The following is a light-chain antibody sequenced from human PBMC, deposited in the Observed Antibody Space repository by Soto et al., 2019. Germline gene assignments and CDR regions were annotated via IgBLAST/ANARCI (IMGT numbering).Light chain of an antibody. Sequence: QSALTQPPSASGSPGQSVTLSCTGTSSDVGGYKYVSWYQQHPDKAPKLMIFEVNKRPSGVPDRFSGSKSGNTASLTVSGLQAEDEADYYCSSYAGINNLGVFGTGTKVTVL. J-gene: IGLJ1*01. V-gene: IGLV2-8*01. CDR1: SSDVGGYKY. CDR2: EVN. CDR3: SSYAGINNLGV.